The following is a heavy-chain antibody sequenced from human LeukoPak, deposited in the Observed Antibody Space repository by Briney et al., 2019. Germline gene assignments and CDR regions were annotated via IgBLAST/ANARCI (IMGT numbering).Heavy chain of an antibody. D-gene: IGHD6-19*01. CDR2: IYYSGSI. V-gene: IGHV4-61*05. CDR1: GGSTSSTIYY. CDR3: ARVGSGWYLGAFDI. J-gene: IGHJ3*02. Sequence: PSETLSLTCTVSGGSTSSTIYYWGWIRQPPGKGLEWIGYIYYSGSINYNPSLKSRVTISVDTSKNQFSLKLSSVTAADTAVYYCARVGSGWYLGAFDIWGQGTMVTVSS.